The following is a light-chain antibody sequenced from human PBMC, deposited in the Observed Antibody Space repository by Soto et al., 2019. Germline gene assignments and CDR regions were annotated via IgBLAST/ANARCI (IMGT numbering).Light chain of an antibody. CDR3: AAWDDSLNGWV. J-gene: IGLJ3*02. CDR1: SSNIGSNT. Sequence: QSVLTQPPSASGTPGQRVTISCSGSSSNIGSNTVNWYQQLPGTAPKLLIYSNNQRPSGVPDQFSGSKSGTSASLAISGLQSEDDADYYCAAWDDSLNGWVFGGGTKRTVL. V-gene: IGLV1-44*01. CDR2: SNN.